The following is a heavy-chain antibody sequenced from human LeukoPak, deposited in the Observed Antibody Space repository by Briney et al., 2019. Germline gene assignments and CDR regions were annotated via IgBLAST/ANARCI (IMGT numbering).Heavy chain of an antibody. V-gene: IGHV4-34*01. CDR1: GGSFSGYY. J-gene: IGHJ6*03. CDR2: INHSGST. CDR3: ARGRLVYQLLESYYYYYMDV. D-gene: IGHD2-2*01. Sequence: PSETLSLTCAVYGGSFSGYYWSWIRQPPGKGLEWIGEINHSGSTNYNPSLKSRVTISVDTSKNQFSLKLSSVTAADTAVYYCARGRLVYQLLESYYYYYMDVWGKGTTVTVSS.